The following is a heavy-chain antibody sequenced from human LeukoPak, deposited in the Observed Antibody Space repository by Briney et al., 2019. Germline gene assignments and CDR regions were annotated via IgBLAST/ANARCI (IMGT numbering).Heavy chain of an antibody. CDR1: GHTSTGYY. CDR2: INPNSGGT. V-gene: IGHV1-2*02. D-gene: IGHD3-10*01. J-gene: IGHJ5*02. CDR3: ARYRKVRGFAWFGP. Sequence: SVTVSCKASGHTSTGYYMHWVRQAPGQGLEWMGWINPNSGGTNYAQKFQGRVTMTRDTSTSTAYMELSRLRSDDTAEYDCARYRKVRGFAWFGPWGQGTLVTVSS.